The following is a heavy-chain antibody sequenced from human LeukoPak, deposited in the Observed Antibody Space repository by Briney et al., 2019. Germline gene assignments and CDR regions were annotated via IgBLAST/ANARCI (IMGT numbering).Heavy chain of an antibody. CDR3: ARDFDRSGYPNWFDS. CDR2: IYSGGTT. CDR1: GFTVSSNY. D-gene: IGHD3-22*01. J-gene: IGHJ5*01. Sequence: PGGSLRLSCAASGFTVSSNYMSWVRQAPGKGLEWVSVIYSGGTTLYADSVKGRFTISRDNSKNTLYLQMNSLRAEDTAVYYCARDFDRSGYPNWFDSWGQGTLVTVSS. V-gene: IGHV3-66*01.